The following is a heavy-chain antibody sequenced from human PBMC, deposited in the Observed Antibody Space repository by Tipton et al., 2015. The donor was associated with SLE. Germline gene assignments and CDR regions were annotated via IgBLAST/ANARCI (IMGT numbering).Heavy chain of an antibody. CDR3: ARDIEYYFES. CDR2: IYHSETT. D-gene: IGHD2-15*01. V-gene: IGHV4-39*02. Sequence: TLSLTCTVSGGSISSSTYYWGWIRQSPGKGLEWIGNIYHSETTYSNPSLKSRVTISADASKNHFSLRLSSVTAADMAVYYCARDIEYYFESWGQGTLVTVSS. CDR1: GGSISSSTYY. J-gene: IGHJ4*02.